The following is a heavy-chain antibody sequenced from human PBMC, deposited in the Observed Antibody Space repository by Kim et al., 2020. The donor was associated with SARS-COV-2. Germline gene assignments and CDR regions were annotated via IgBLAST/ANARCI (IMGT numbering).Heavy chain of an antibody. V-gene: IGHV4-39*01. CDR3: ARHGRDDDSSGYYNYFDY. Sequence: SETLSLTCTVSGGSISSSSYCWGWIRQRTGKGLVWIGSIYGSGSTYSNPSLKSRVTVSVDTSKNQFSLKLSPVTAADTAVYYGARHGRDDDSSGYYNYFDYWGQGALVTVSS. CDR2: IYGSGST. CDR1: GGSISSSSYC. J-gene: IGHJ4*02. D-gene: IGHD3-22*01.